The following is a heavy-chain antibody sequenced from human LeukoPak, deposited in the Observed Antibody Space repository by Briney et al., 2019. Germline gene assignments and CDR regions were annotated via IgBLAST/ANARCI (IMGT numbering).Heavy chain of an antibody. J-gene: IGHJ4*02. D-gene: IGHD6-6*01. CDR2: IWYDGSNK. V-gene: IGHV3-33*01. Sequence: GGSLRLSCAVSGFTFSSYGMHWVRQAPGEGLEWVAVIWYDGSNKYYADSVKGRFTISRDKSKNTLYLQMNSLRAEDTAVYYCARDGAPSSYCSSLHGIDYWGQGTLVTVSS. CDR1: GFTFSSYG. CDR3: ARDGAPSSYCSSLHGIDY.